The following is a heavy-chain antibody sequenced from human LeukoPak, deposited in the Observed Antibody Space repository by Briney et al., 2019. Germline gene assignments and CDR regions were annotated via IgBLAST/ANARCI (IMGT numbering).Heavy chain of an antibody. Sequence: SGPTLVNPTQTLTLTCTFSGFSLNTDGVGVGWIRQPPGKALEWIALIYWDDDKRYSQSLKKRLTITKETSKKQVVLTITNMDRVDTATYYCAHRRGAPGYFDYWGQGTLVTVSS. CDR3: AHRRGAPGYFDY. J-gene: IGHJ4*02. CDR2: IYWDDDK. V-gene: IGHV2-5*02. CDR1: GFSLNTDGVG.